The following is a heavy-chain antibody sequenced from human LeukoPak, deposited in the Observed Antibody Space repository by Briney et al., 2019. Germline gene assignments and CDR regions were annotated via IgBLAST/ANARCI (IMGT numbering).Heavy chain of an antibody. CDR1: GYSFTSYW. J-gene: IGHJ5*02. CDR2: IDPSDSYT. V-gene: IGHV5-10-1*01. CDR3: ATYEKYSRGWYSPFDP. Sequence: GESLKISCKGSGYSFTSYWISWVRQMPGKGLEWMGRIDPSDSYTNYSPSFQGHVTISADKSISTAYLQWSSLKASDTAMYYCATYEKYSRGWYSPFDPWGQGTLVTVSS. D-gene: IGHD6-19*01.